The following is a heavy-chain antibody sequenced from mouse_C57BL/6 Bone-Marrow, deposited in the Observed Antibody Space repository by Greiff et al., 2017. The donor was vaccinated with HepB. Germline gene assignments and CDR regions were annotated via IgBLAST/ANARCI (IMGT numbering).Heavy chain of an antibody. CDR1: GYTFTDYY. J-gene: IGHJ2*01. CDR3: ARGYYGNYFDY. V-gene: IGHV1-77*01. Sequence: QVQLQQSGAELVKPGASVKISCKASGYTFTDYYINWVKQRPGQGLEWIGKIGPGSGSTYYNEKFKSKATLTVDKPSSTAYMQLSSLTSEDSAVYYCARGYYGNYFDYWGQGTTLTVSS. D-gene: IGHD2-1*01. CDR2: IGPGSGST.